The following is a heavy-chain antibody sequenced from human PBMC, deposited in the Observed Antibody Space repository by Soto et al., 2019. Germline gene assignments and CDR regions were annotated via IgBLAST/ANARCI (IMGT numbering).Heavy chain of an antibody. Sequence: PGGSLRLSCVASGFNFSNYNMDWVRQAPGKGLEWVSHISGTSVYIHYADSVKGRFTISRDNAKNSVYLQMDSLRVEDTAVYYCAREGALKPFSSWGQGALVTVSS. CDR1: GFNFSNYN. CDR3: AREGALKPFSS. V-gene: IGHV3-21*01. J-gene: IGHJ5*02. CDR2: ISGTSVYI.